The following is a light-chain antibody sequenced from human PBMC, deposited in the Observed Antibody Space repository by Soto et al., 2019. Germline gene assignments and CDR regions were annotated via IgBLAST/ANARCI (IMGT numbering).Light chain of an antibody. CDR1: QNINYN. J-gene: IGKJ2*01. CDR3: QQYKNGPYT. CDR2: LTS. V-gene: IGKV3-15*01. Sequence: EILMTQSPATLAVSPGERATLSCRASQNINYNLAWYQQKPGQAPRLLIYLTSTRATDIPARFSGSGSETEFTLTISSLQSXDSAVYYCQQYKNGPYTFGQGTKLEIK.